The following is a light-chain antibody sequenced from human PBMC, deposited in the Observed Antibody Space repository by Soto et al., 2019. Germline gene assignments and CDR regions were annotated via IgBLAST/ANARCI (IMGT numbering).Light chain of an antibody. J-gene: IGKJ1*01. CDR2: GAS. CDR3: QQYGSSPPT. CDR1: QTVTSSY. Sequence: EIVLTQSPGTLSLSPGERATLSCRASQTVTSSYSAWYQQKPGQAPRLLIYGASSRATGIPDRLSGSGSGTDFTLTISRLEPEDFAVYYCQQYGSSPPTFGQGTKVEIK. V-gene: IGKV3-20*01.